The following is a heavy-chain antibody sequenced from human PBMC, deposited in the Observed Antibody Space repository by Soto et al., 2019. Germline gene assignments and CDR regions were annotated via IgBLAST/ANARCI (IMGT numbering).Heavy chain of an antibody. J-gene: IGHJ4*02. D-gene: IGHD3-22*01. CDR2: IYYSGST. CDR1: GGSISSSSYY. CDR3: ARPYYYDSSGYYYDY. Sequence: SETLSLTCTVSGGSISSSSYYWGWIRQPSGKGLEWIGSIYYSGSTYYNPSLKSRVTISVDTSKNQFSLKLSSVTAADTAVYYCARPYYYDSSGYYYDYWGQGTLVTVSS. V-gene: IGHV4-39*01.